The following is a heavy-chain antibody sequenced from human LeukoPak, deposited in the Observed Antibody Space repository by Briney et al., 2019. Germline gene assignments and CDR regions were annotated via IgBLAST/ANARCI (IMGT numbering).Heavy chain of an antibody. D-gene: IGHD3-3*01. Sequence: PGGSLRLSCAASGSTFSSYGMHWVRQAPGKGLKWVAFIRYDGSNKYYADSVKGRFTISRDNSKNTLYLQMNSLRAEDTAVYYCAKDMSMYYDFWSGPVNYYMDVWGKGTTVTVSS. CDR3: AKDMSMYYDFWSGPVNYYMDV. J-gene: IGHJ6*03. CDR2: IRYDGSNK. CDR1: GSTFSSYG. V-gene: IGHV3-30*02.